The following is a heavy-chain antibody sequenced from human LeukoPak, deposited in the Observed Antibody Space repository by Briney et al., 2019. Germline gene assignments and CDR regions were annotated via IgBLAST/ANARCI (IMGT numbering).Heavy chain of an antibody. J-gene: IGHJ4*02. Sequence: GASVKVSCKASGYTFTVYSMRWVRQAPGQGLEWMGWINPNSGGTVYAQNFQGRVTMPRDTSISTAYMELSRLTSDDAAVYFCATVYSSGWTEPDYWGQGTLVTVSS. D-gene: IGHD6-19*01. CDR3: ATVYSSGWTEPDY. CDR1: GYTFTVYS. V-gene: IGHV1-2*02. CDR2: INPNSGGT.